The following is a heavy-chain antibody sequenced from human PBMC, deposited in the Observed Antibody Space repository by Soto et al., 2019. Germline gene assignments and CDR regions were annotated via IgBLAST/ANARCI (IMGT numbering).Heavy chain of an antibody. V-gene: IGHV3-33*01. CDR2: IWYDGSNK. D-gene: IGHD6-13*01. CDR3: ASDSSSCCGNDY. J-gene: IGHJ4*02. Sequence: QVQLVESGGGVVQPGRSLRLSCAASGFTFSSYGMHWVRQAPGKGLEWVAVIWYDGSNKYYADSVKGRFTISRDNSKNTLYLQMNSLRAEDTAVYYCASDSSSCCGNDYWGQGTLVTVSS. CDR1: GFTFSSYG.